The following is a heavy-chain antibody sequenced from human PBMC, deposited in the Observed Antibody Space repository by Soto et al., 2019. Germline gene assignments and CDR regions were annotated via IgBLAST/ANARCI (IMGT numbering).Heavy chain of an antibody. Sequence: GGSLRLSCAASGFTFDDYAMHWVRQAPGKGLEWVSGISWNSGSIGYADSVKGLFTISRDNAKDSLYLQMNSLRAEDTALYYCAKDRDPRKAVAGTTLVSVAFDIWGQGTMVTVSS. D-gene: IGHD6-19*01. V-gene: IGHV3-9*01. CDR2: ISWNSGSI. J-gene: IGHJ3*02. CDR3: AKDRDPRKAVAGTTLVSVAFDI. CDR1: GFTFDDYA.